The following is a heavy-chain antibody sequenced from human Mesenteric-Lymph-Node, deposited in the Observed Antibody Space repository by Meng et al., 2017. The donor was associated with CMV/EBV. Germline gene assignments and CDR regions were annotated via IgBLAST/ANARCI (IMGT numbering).Heavy chain of an antibody. V-gene: IGHV3-21*01. CDR2: ISSSSSYI. CDR1: GFTFSSYI. D-gene: IGHD3-10*01. J-gene: IGHJ4*02. CDR3: AKDSVSGSYYRGGDY. Sequence: GESLKISCAASGFTFSSYIMNWVRQAPGKGLGWVSSISSSSSYIYYADSVKGRFTISRDNAKNTLYLQMNSLRSEDTAVYYCAKDSVSGSYYRGGDYWGQGTLVTVSS.